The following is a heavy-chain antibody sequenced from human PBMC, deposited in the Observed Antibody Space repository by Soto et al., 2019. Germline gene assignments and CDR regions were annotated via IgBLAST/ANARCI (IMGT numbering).Heavy chain of an antibody. J-gene: IGHJ6*02. V-gene: IGHV3-30-3*01. CDR3: ARETLSTVTMGIYYYYGMDV. CDR1: GFTFSSYA. D-gene: IGHD4-4*01. Sequence: GGSLRLSCAASGFTFSSYAMHWVRQAPGKGLEWVAVISYDGSNKYYADSVKGRFTISRDNSKNTLYLQMNSLRAEDTAVYYCARETLSTVTMGIYYYYGMDVWGQGTTVTVSS. CDR2: ISYDGSNK.